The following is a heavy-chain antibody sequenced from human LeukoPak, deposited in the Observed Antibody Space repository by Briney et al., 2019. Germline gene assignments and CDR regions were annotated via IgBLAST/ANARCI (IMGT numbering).Heavy chain of an antibody. V-gene: IGHV4-59*08. CDR2: IYYSGST. CDR3: ARLRYSSGWLGYFDY. D-gene: IGHD6-19*01. Sequence: SETLSLTCTVSGGSISSYYWSWIRQPPGKGLEWIGYIYYSGSTNYNPSLKSRVTISVDTSKNQFSLKLSSVTAADTAVCYCARLRYSSGWLGYFDYWGQGTLVTVSS. J-gene: IGHJ4*02. CDR1: GGSISSYY.